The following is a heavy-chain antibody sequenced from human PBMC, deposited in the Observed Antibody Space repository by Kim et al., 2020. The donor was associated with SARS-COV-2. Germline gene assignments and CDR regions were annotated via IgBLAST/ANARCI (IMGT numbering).Heavy chain of an antibody. Sequence: GGSLRLSCAASGFTVSSNYMSWVRQAPGKGLEWVSVIYSGGSTYYADSVKGRFTISRDNSKNTLYLQMNSLRAEDTAVYYCARDPKDPTENDYWGQGTLVTVSS. V-gene: IGHV3-66*01. CDR1: GFTVSSNY. CDR3: ARDPKDPTENDY. CDR2: IYSGGST. J-gene: IGHJ4*02.